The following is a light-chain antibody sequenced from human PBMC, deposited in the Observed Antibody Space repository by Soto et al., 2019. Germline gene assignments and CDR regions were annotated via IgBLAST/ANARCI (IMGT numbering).Light chain of an antibody. Sequence: EIVLTQSPGTLSSSPGARATLSYRASQSIDNRYFAWYQQKPGQAPRRLIYATSSRDTGTPYRFCGSGSGTDFTRTINRLEPDDFAMYYCQQHFASYSTFGPWTKLYI. J-gene: IGKJ1*01. V-gene: IGKV3-20*01. CDR2: ATS. CDR1: QSIDNRY. CDR3: QQHFASYST.